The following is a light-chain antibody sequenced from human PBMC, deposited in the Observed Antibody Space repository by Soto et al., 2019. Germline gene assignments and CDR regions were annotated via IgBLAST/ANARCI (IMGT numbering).Light chain of an antibody. CDR3: AVWDDNLKGL. CDR2: AND. J-gene: IGLJ2*01. Sequence: QLVLTQPPSVSGTPGQRVTISCSGSRSNIGGNAVTWYQQVPGTAPKLLIYANDQRPSGVSDRFSGSKSGTSASLAISGLQSEDEAHYYCAVWDDNLKGLFGGGTKLTVL. CDR1: RSNIGGNA. V-gene: IGLV1-44*01.